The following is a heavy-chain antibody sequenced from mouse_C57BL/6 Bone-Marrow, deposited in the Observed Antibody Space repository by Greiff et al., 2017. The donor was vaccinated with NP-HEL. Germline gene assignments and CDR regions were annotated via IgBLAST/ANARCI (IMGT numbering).Heavy chain of an antibody. V-gene: IGHV5-17*01. D-gene: IGHD1-1*01. CDR1: GFTFSDYG. CDR3: ARPLYYGSSYGFAY. J-gene: IGHJ3*01. CDR2: ISSGSSTI. Sequence: EVQRVESGGGLVKPGGSLKLSCAASGFTFSDYGMHWVRQAPEKGLEWVAYISSGSSTIYYADTVKGRFTISRDNAKNTLFLQMTSLRSEDTAMYYCARPLYYGSSYGFAYWGQGTLVTVSA.